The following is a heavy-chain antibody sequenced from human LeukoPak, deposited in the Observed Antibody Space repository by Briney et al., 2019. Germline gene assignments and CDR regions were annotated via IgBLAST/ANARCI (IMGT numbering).Heavy chain of an antibody. V-gene: IGHV1-2*02. CDR3: ARTVTLLWFGELGY. CDR2: INPDSGGT. D-gene: IGHD3-10*01. CDR1: GYTFSGHY. Sequence: ASVKVSCKASGYTFSGHYIHWVRQAPGQGLEWMGWINPDSGGTSSAQNFQGRVTMTRDTSISTAYMELTRLRSDDTAVYYCARTVTLLWFGELGYWGQGTLVTVSS. J-gene: IGHJ4*02.